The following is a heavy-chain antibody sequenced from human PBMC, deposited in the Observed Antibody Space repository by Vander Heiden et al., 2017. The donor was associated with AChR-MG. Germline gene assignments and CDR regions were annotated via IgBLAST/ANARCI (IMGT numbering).Heavy chain of an antibody. CDR1: GLRFSSHG. D-gene: IGHD3-22*01. J-gene: IGHJ1*01. V-gene: IGHV3-33*01. CDR2: IRYDGRNK. CDR3: ARGPFRYDSSGNYYENEYFHY. Sequence: QVQLVASGGGGVQPGRSLGRSCDASGLRFSSHGMHWVRQAPGKGLEWVAGIRYDGRNKDYGHSVRGRFAVSRDNPRSMLFLQMNSLRPEDTAVYYCARGPFRYDSSGNYYENEYFHYWGQGTLVTVSS.